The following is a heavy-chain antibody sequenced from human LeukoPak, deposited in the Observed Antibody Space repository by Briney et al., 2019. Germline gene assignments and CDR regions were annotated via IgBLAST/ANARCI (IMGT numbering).Heavy chain of an antibody. CDR2: TNSDGSST. Sequence: GGSLRLSCAASGFTFSSYWMHWVRQPPGKGLVWVSRTNSDGSSTTYADSVKGRFTISRDNAKNTLYLQMNSLRAEDTAVYYCATDWYSGGWDYLYGMDVWGKGTTVTVSA. CDR1: GFTFSSYW. D-gene: IGHD6-19*01. CDR3: ATDWYSGGWDYLYGMDV. J-gene: IGHJ6*04. V-gene: IGHV3-74*01.